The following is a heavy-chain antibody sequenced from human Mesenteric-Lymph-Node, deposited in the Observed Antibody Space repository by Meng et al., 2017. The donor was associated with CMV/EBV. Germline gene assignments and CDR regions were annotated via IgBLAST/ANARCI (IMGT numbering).Heavy chain of an antibody. J-gene: IGHJ4*02. V-gene: IGHV3-21*01. CDR3: ATGYCSGTTCYRAY. CDR1: GFIFSTYS. Sequence: GESLKISCAASGFIFSTYSMNWVRQAPGKGLEWVSSISSRSSNIYYADSVKGRFTISRDNAKNSLYLQMNSLRAEDTAVYYCATGYCSGTTCYRAYLGQGTLVTVSS. CDR2: ISSRSSNI. D-gene: IGHD2-2*02.